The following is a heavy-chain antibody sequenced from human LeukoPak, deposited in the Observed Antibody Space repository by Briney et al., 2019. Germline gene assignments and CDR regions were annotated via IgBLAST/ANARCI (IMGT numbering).Heavy chain of an antibody. Sequence: SVKVSCKASGGTFSSYAISWVRQAPGQGLEWMGGIIPIFGTANYAQKFQGRVTITADESTSTAYMELSSLRSGDTAVYYCARDRVPGIAVAGAFDYWGQGTLVTVSS. CDR2: IIPIFGTA. CDR1: GGTFSSYA. CDR3: ARDRVPGIAVAGAFDY. V-gene: IGHV1-69*13. D-gene: IGHD6-19*01. J-gene: IGHJ4*02.